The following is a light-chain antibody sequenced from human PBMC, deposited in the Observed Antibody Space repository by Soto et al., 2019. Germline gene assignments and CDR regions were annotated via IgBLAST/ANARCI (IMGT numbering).Light chain of an antibody. CDR3: PQVDHFPLT. CDR2: DAS. J-gene: IGKJ4*01. CDR1: QAIYTY. V-gene: IGKV1D-13*01. Sequence: AIQMTQSPSPLSANVGDSVTITCRASQAIYTYLVWYQQKAGKAPKLLIYDASTLQSGVPSRFSGSGSGTDFTLTISSLQPEDSATYYCPQVDHFPLTFGGGTKA.